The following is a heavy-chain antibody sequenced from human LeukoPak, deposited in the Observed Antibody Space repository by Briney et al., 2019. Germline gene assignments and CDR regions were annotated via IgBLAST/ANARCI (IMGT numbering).Heavy chain of an antibody. CDR3: ARDRGSSGYYGTDY. V-gene: IGHV3-30*03. Sequence: GGSLRLSCAASGFTFSSYGMHWVRQAPGKGLEWVAVISYDGSNKYYADSVKGRFTISRDNSKNTLYLQMNSLRAEDTAVYYCARDRGSSGYYGTDYWGQGTLVTVSS. CDR1: GFTFSSYG. D-gene: IGHD3-22*01. CDR2: ISYDGSNK. J-gene: IGHJ4*02.